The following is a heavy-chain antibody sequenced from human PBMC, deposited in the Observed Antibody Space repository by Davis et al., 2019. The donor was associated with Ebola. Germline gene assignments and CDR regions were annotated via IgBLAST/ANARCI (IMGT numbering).Heavy chain of an antibody. CDR1: AYTFTGYY. D-gene: IGHD3-22*01. CDR3: ARGNNHYYHSTPDRGGFDP. V-gene: IGHV1-2*06. CDR2: LNPNSGGT. Sequence: ASPTLSCTAPAYTFTGYYTHCARQAPGQGLEWIRRLNPNSGGTNYTQKFQGKVTMTRATSISTAYMELSRLRSDDTAVYYCARGNNHYYHSTPDRGGFDPWGQGTLVTVSS. J-gene: IGHJ5*02.